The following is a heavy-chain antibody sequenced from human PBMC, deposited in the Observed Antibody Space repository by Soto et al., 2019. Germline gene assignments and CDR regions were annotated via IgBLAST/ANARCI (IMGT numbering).Heavy chain of an antibody. J-gene: IGHJ6*02. CDR2: VFYSGST. D-gene: IGHD3-10*02. CDR3: ARHVLHGSRGMDV. Sequence: PSETLSLTCAVSGGSISGSYYYWGWLRQSPGKGPEWIGSVFYSGSTYYNPSLKSRVTISVDTSKNQFSLKLSSVTAADTAVYYCARHVLHGSRGMDVWGQGTTVTVSS. CDR1: GGSISGSYYY. V-gene: IGHV4-39*01.